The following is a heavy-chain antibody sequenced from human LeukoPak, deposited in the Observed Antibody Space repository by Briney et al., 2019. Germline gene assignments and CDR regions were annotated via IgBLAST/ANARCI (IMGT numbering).Heavy chain of an antibody. V-gene: IGHV4-34*01. J-gene: IGHJ6*03. CDR3: ARGRQDVTMIVVVMTAVSYYLDV. D-gene: IGHD3-22*01. Sequence: SETLSLTCAVSGGSFSGYYWSWIRLPPGKGLEWIGEINDSGRTNDNPSLKSRVTISKDTSKNQFSLKLTSVTAADTAVYFCARGRQDVTMIVVVMTAVSYYLDVWGKGTTVTVS. CDR2: INDSGRT. CDR1: GGSFSGYY.